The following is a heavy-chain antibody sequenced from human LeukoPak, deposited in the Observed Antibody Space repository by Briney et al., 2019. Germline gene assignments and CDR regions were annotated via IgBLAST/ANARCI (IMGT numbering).Heavy chain of an antibody. J-gene: IGHJ4*02. V-gene: IGHV3-21*01. CDR3: ARDGQFDF. CDR1: GFNFSRYT. CDR2: ISRDSSYI. Sequence: GGSLRLSCEASGFNFSRYTMYCVRQAPGKGLEWVSLISRDSSYIYYADSLKGRFTISRDNAKNSLYLQINSLRGDDTALYHCARDGQFDFWGQGTLVTVSS.